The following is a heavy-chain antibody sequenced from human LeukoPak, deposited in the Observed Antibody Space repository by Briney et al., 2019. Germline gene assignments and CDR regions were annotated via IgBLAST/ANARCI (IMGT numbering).Heavy chain of an antibody. CDR2: MNQDGSGK. CDR1: GFTFSTYW. Sequence: GGSLRLSCAASGFTFSTYWMSWVRQAPGKGREWVANMNQDGSGKYYVDSVKGRFTISRDNAKNSLYLQMNSLRAEDTALYYCARDHLITSAGNDYWGQGTLVTVSS. V-gene: IGHV3-7*01. J-gene: IGHJ4*02. D-gene: IGHD6-13*01. CDR3: ARDHLITSAGNDY.